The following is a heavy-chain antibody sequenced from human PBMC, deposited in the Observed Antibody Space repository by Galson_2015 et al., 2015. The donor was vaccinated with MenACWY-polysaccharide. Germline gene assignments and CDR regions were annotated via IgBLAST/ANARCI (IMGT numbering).Heavy chain of an antibody. V-gene: IGHV3-30*18. D-gene: IGHD3-22*01. CDR3: AKDALNYYDSSDYTFGFDY. CDR2: IIYDGSNK. CDR1: GFTFSSFG. Sequence: SLRLSCAASGFTFSSFGMHWFRQAPGKGLEWVALIIYDGSNKYYADSVKGRFTISRDYSKNTLYLQMNSLRPEDTAVYYCAKDALNYYDSSDYTFGFDYWGQGTLVTVSS. J-gene: IGHJ4*02.